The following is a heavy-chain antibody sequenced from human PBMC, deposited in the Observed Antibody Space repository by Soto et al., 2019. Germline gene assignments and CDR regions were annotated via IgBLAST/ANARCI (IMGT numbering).Heavy chain of an antibody. CDR3: VRGYSYGSYPYYYYGMDV. V-gene: IGHV3-74*01. CDR1: GFTFSNFW. D-gene: IGHD5-18*01. J-gene: IGHJ6*02. Sequence: GGSLRLSCAASGFTFSNFWMHWVRQAPGKGLVWVSRINSDGSSTNYAESVKGRSTISRDNAKNTLYLQMISLRAEDTAVYYCVRGYSYGSYPYYYYGMDVWGQGTTVTV. CDR2: INSDGSST.